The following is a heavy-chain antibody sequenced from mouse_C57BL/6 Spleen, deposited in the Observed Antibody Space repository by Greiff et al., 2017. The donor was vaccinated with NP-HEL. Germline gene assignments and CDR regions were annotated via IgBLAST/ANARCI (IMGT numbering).Heavy chain of an antibody. D-gene: IGHD1-1*01. CDR1: GYTFTSYW. Sequence: QVQLQQPGAELVRPGSSVKLSCKASGYTFTSYWMDWVKQRPGQGLEWIGNIYPSDSETPYNQKFTDKATLTVSKSSSTAYMQLSSLTSEDSAVYYCAREGGSSYGWYFDVWGTGTTVTLSS. CDR3: AREGGSSYGWYFDV. V-gene: IGHV1-61*01. CDR2: IYPSDSET. J-gene: IGHJ1*03.